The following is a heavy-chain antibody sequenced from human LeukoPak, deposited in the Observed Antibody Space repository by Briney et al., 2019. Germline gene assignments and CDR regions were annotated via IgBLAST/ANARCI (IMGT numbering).Heavy chain of an antibody. CDR3: ARELEMATKLGY. Sequence: SETLSLTCAVYGGSFSGYYWSWIRQPPGKGLEWIGEIYHSGSTNYNPSLKSRVTISVDKSKNQFSLKLSSVTAADTAVYYCARELEMATKLGYWGQGTLVTVSS. CDR2: IYHSGST. CDR1: GGSFSGYY. D-gene: IGHD5-24*01. V-gene: IGHV4-34*01. J-gene: IGHJ4*02.